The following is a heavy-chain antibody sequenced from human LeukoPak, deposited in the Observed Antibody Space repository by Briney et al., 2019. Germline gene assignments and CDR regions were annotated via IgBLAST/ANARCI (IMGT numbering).Heavy chain of an antibody. D-gene: IGHD2-2*01. J-gene: IGHJ5*02. CDR1: GGSISSAHW. CDR2: VDHSGST. Sequence: PSGTLSLTCAVSGGSISSAHWWSWVRQPPVKGLEWIGEVDHSGSTKYNPALKSRVTISVDKSKNQFSLRLSSVTAADTAVYYCARAHKYCSGISCYRFDPWGQGTLVTVSS. V-gene: IGHV4-4*02. CDR3: ARAHKYCSGISCYRFDP.